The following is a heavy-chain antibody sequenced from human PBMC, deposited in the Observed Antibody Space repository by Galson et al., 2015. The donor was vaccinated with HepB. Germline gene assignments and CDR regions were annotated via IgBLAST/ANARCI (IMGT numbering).Heavy chain of an antibody. CDR3: IRLGDLSGYSSR. J-gene: IGHJ4*02. D-gene: IGHD2-2*01. CDR1: GFLFSGSA. CDR2: FLLPAPSSSP. V-gene: IGHV3-73*01. Sequence: SLRLSYAASGFLFSGSAIDWVRQASGKGPEWVGRFLLPAPSSSPLSVPSLKGRFTIARDASKNRAYLHMRSLKTEDTAVYYCIRLGDLSGYSSRWGQGTLVTVSS.